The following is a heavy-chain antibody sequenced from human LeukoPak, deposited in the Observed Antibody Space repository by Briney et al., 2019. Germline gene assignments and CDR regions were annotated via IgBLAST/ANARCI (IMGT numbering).Heavy chain of an antibody. CDR1: GFTVSSNY. V-gene: IGHV3-7*01. J-gene: IGHJ2*01. Sequence: GGSLRLSCAASGFTVSSNYMTWVRQAPGKGLEWVANIKEDGGDIYYVDSVKGRYTISRDNAKNSLHLQMNSLRAEDTAVYYCAVIKWNSGWYFDLWGRGTLVTVSS. D-gene: IGHD1-7*01. CDR3: AVIKWNSGWYFDL. CDR2: IKEDGGDI.